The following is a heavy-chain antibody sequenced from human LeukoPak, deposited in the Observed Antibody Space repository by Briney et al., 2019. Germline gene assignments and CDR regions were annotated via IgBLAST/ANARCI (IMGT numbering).Heavy chain of an antibody. CDR2: INHIGST. Sequence: SETLSLTCAVYGGSFSGYYWSWIRQPPGKGLEWIGEINHIGSTYYNPSLKSRVTISVDTSKNQFSLKLSSVTAADTAVYYCASLRERSYYARGFDYWGQGTLVTVSS. D-gene: IGHD1-26*01. CDR1: GGSFSGYY. CDR3: ASLRERSYYARGFDY. V-gene: IGHV4-34*01. J-gene: IGHJ4*02.